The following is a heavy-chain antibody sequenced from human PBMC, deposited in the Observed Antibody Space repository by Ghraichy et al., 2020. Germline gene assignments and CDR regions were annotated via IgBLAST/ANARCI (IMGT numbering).Heavy chain of an antibody. V-gene: IGHV4-39*01. D-gene: IGHD5-18*01. CDR1: GGSISSSSYY. Sequence: SETLSLTCTVSGGSISSSSYYWGWIRQPPGKGLEWIGIIYYSGSTYYNPSLKSRVTISVDTSKNQFSLKLSSVTAADTAVYYCARSDWILFDPWGQGTLVTVSS. CDR2: IYYSGST. CDR3: ARSDWILFDP. J-gene: IGHJ5*02.